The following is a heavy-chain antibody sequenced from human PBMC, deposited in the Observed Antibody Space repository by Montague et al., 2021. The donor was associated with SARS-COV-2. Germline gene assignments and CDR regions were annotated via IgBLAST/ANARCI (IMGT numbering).Heavy chain of an antibody. V-gene: IGHV4-4*02. CDR2: IYHSGST. Sequence: SETLSLTCAVSGGSISSSNWWSWVRQPPGEGLEWIGEIYHSGSTNYNPSLKSRVTISVDKSKNQFSLKLSSVAAADTAVYYCARRYCSSTSCPNWFDPWGQGTLVTVSS. CDR3: ARRYCSSTSCPNWFDP. CDR1: GGSISSSNW. D-gene: IGHD2-2*01. J-gene: IGHJ5*02.